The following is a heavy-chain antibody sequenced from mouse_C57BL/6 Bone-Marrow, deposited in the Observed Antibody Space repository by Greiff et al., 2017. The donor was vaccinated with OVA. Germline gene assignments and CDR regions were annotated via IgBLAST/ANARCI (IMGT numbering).Heavy chain of an antibody. D-gene: IGHD2-4*01. CDR2: ISNGGGST. CDR1: GFTFSDYY. CDR3: ARQTYYDYDDGSFAY. Sequence: EVQLQQSGGGLVQPGGSLKLSCAASGFTFSDYYMYWVRQTPEKRLEWVAYISNGGGSTYYPDTVKGRFTISRDNAKNTLYLQMSRLKSEDTAMYYCARQTYYDYDDGSFAYWGQGTLVTVSA. V-gene: IGHV5-12*01. J-gene: IGHJ3*01.